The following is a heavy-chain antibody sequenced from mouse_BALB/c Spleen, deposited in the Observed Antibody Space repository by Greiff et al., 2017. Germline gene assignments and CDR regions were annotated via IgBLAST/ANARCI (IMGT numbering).Heavy chain of an antibody. CDR1: GYSITSGYY. J-gene: IGHJ2*01. CDR2: ISYDGSN. Sequence: ESGPGLVKPSQSLSLTCSVTGYSITSGYYWNWIRQFPGNKLEWMGYISYDGSNNYNPSLKNRISITRDTSKNQFFLKLNSVTTEDTTTYYCARDMMVPNFDYWGQGTTLTVSS. CDR3: ARDMMVPNFDY. D-gene: IGHD2-3*01. V-gene: IGHV3-6*02.